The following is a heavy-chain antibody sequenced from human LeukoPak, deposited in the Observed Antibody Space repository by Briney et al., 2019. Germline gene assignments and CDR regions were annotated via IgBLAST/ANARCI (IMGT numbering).Heavy chain of an antibody. J-gene: IGHJ4*01. Sequence: ASVKVSCKASGYTLNDYYMHWVRQAPGQGLEWMAWINPNTGGTNYAQRFQGRVTMTRDTSISTAYMELSRLTSDDTAVYYCARDMFRSSYFDYWGHGTLVTVSS. V-gene: IGHV1-2*02. CDR1: GYTLNDYY. D-gene: IGHD3-10*02. CDR3: ARDMFRSSYFDY. CDR2: INPNTGGT.